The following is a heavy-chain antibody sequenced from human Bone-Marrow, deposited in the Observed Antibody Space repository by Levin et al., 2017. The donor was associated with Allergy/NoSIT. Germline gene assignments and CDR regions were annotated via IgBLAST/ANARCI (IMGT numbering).Heavy chain of an antibody. J-gene: IGHJ4*02. CDR1: EFNVRNNY. D-gene: IGHD2-15*01. Sequence: GGSLRLSCEVSEFNVRNNYMSWVRQAPGKGLEWVSFMYSGGSTHYAESVKGRFTISRDNTKNTLHLQMNSLRAEDTAVFYCVRRWQWGQGTLVTVSS. V-gene: IGHV3-66*04. CDR2: MYSGGST. CDR3: VRRWQ.